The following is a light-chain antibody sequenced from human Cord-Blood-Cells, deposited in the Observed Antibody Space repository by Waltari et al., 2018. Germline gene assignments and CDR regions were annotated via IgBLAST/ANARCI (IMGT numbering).Light chain of an antibody. J-gene: IGKJ1*01. CDR2: WAS. Sequence: DIVMTQSPDSLAVSLGERATINCKSSQSVLYSSNNKNYLAWYQQKPGQPPKLLIYWASTRESGVPDRFSGSGSGTDFTLTISSLQAEDVAVYYCQQRSNWWTFGQGTKVEIK. CDR1: QSVLYSSNNKNY. V-gene: IGKV4-1*01. CDR3: QQRSNWWT.